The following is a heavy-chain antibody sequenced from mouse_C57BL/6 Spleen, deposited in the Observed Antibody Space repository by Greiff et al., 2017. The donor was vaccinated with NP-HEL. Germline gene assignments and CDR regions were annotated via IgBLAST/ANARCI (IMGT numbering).Heavy chain of an antibody. Sequence: EVQLQQSGAELVRPGASVKLSCTASGFNIKDDYMHWVKQRPEQGLEWIGWIDPENGDTEYASKFQGKATITADTSSNTAYLQLSSLTSEDTAVYYCAFDGYYLAYWGQGALVTVSA. V-gene: IGHV14-4*01. CDR2: IDPENGDT. D-gene: IGHD2-3*01. J-gene: IGHJ3*01. CDR1: GFNIKDDY. CDR3: AFDGYYLAY.